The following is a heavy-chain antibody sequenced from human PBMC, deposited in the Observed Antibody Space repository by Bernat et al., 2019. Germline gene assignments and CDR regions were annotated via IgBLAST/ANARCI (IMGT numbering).Heavy chain of an antibody. D-gene: IGHD6-13*01. V-gene: IGHV4-34*01. Sequence: QVQLQQWGAGLLKPSETLSLTCAVYGGSFSGYYWSWIRQPPGKGLEWIGEINHSGSTNYNPSLKSRVTISVDTSKNQFSLKLSCVTAADTSVYYCAREDGPQLVITRGFDYWGQGTLVTVSS. CDR3: AREDGPQLVITRGFDY. CDR1: GGSFSGYY. J-gene: IGHJ4*02. CDR2: INHSGST.